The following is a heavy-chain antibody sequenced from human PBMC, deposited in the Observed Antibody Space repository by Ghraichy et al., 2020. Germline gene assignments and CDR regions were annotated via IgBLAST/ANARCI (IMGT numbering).Heavy chain of an antibody. Sequence: SETLSLTCTVSGGSISSYYWSWIRQPPGKGLEWIGYIYYSGSTNYNPSLKSRVTISVDTSKNQFSLKLSSVTAADTAVYYCARPQDYYAPYAFDIWGQGTMVTVSS. CDR2: IYYSGST. D-gene: IGHD3-10*01. V-gene: IGHV4-59*08. CDR1: GGSISSYY. J-gene: IGHJ3*02. CDR3: ARPQDYYAPYAFDI.